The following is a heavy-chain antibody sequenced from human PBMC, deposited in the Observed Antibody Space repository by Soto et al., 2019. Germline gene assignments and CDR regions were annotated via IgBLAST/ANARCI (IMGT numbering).Heavy chain of an antibody. J-gene: IGHJ4*02. V-gene: IGHV3-15*01. CDR2: IKSKTDGGTT. CDR3: TTFGPPTPLDY. CDR1: GFTFSNAW. Sequence: GGSLRLSCAASGFTFSNAWMSWVRQAPGKGLEWVGRIKSKTDGGTTDYAAPVKVRFTISRDDSKNTLYLQMNSLKTEDAAVYYCTTFGPPTPLDYWGQGTRVTVSS. D-gene: IGHD3-10*01.